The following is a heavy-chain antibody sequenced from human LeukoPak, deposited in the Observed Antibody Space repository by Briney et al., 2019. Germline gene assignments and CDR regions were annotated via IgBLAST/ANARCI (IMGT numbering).Heavy chain of an antibody. CDR1: GGSFSGYY. CDR3: ARSNTAMVKWDI. D-gene: IGHD5-18*01. Sequence: SETLSLTCAVYGGSFSGYYWSWIRQPPGKGLEWIGEINHSGSTNYNPSLKSRVTISVDTSKNQFSLKLSSVTAADTAVYYCARSNTAMVKWDIWGQGTMVTVSS. CDR2: INHSGST. V-gene: IGHV4-34*01. J-gene: IGHJ3*02.